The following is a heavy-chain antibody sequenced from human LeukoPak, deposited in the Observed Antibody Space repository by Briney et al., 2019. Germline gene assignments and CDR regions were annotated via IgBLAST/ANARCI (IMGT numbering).Heavy chain of an antibody. CDR1: RGTLSSYY. CDR3: ARSDPGYYFDY. Sequence: SETLSLTCTVSRGTLSSYYWSWLRPPPAKGLEWIGYIYYSGSASYKPSLKSGVTMSVDTSKNHCSLKLSSVTAADTAVYYCARSDPGYYFDYWGQGTLVTVSS. CDR2: IYYSGSA. D-gene: IGHD2-21*01. V-gene: IGHV4-59*01. J-gene: IGHJ4*02.